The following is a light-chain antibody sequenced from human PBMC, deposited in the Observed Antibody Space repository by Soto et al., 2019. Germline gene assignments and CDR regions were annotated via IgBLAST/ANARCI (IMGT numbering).Light chain of an antibody. J-gene: IGLJ1*01. CDR3: CSYAGSYTFV. V-gene: IGLV2-11*01. Sequence: QSVLTQARSVSGSPGQSVTISCTGTSSDVGVYNYVSWYQQYPGKAPKIMIYDVSKRPSGVPDRFSGSKSDNTASLTISGLQAEDEADYYCCSYAGSYTFVFGTGTKVTVL. CDR1: SSDVGVYNY. CDR2: DVS.